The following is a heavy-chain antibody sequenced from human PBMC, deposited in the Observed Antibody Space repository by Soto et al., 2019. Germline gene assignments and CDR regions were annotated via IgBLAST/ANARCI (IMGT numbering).Heavy chain of an antibody. V-gene: IGHV3-9*01. CDR2: IGWNSGSI. Sequence: EVQLVESGGGLVQPGRSLRLSCAASGFTFDDYAMHWVRQAPGKGLEWVSGIGWNSGSIGSADSVKGRFNISRDNAKNSLYLQLNSLRAEDTALYYCAKDKGVVVVAARPGGAFDIWGQGTMVTVSS. J-gene: IGHJ3*02. D-gene: IGHD2-15*01. CDR3: AKDKGVVVVAARPGGAFDI. CDR1: GFTFDDYA.